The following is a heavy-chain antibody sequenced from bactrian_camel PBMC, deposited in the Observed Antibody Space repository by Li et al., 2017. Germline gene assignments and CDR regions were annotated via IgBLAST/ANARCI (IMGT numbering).Heavy chain of an antibody. CDR1: GFTFSDYY. J-gene: IGHJ4*01. V-gene: IGHV3-2*01. CDR2: FLTYVSNT. CDR3: ARDRVYGGNWYWDY. D-gene: IGHD6*01. Sequence: HVQLVESGGGLVQPGGSLRLSCAASGFTFSDYYVTWVRQAPGKELEWVSSFLTYVSNTAYADSVKGRFTISRDNAKNTVYLQMNSLKSEDTALYYCARDRVYGGNWYWDYWGQGTQVTVS.